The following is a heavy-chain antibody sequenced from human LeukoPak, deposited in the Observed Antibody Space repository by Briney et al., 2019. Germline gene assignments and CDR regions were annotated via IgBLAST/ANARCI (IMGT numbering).Heavy chain of an antibody. Sequence: AASVKVSCKASGYTFTSYGISWVRQAPGQGLEWMGWISAYNGNTNYAQKLQGRVAMTTDTSTSTAYMELRSLRSDDTAVYYCARDTDCSSTSCYYYFDYWGQGTLVTVSS. J-gene: IGHJ4*02. CDR1: GYTFTSYG. D-gene: IGHD2-2*01. CDR2: ISAYNGNT. CDR3: ARDTDCSSTSCYYYFDY. V-gene: IGHV1-18*01.